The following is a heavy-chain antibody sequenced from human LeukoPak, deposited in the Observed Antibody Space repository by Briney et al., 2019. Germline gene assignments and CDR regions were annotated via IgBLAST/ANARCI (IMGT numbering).Heavy chain of an antibody. V-gene: IGHV3-23*01. D-gene: IGHD3-10*01. CDR3: AKARLGSGTYSAFDI. CDR2: ITGSGTST. Sequence: GGSLRLSCAASGFTFSSYAMHWVRQAPGKGLVWVSTITGSGTSTYHADSVKGRSTISRDISQTTLFLQMNSLRAEDTARYYCAKARLGSGTYSAFDIWGQGTMVTVSS. J-gene: IGHJ3*02. CDR1: GFTFSSYA.